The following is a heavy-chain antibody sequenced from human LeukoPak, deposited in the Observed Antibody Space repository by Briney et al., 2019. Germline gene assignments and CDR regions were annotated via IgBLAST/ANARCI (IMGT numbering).Heavy chain of an antibody. CDR1: GGTFSSYA. D-gene: IGHD6-19*01. CDR2: IIPIFGTA. J-gene: IGHJ4*02. Sequence: VASVKVSCKASGGTFSSYAISWVRQAPGQGLEWMGGIIPIFGTANYAQKFQGRVTITTDESTSTAYMELSSLRSEDTAVYYCASGSGWYAFDYWGQGTLVTVSS. V-gene: IGHV1-69*05. CDR3: ASGSGWYAFDY.